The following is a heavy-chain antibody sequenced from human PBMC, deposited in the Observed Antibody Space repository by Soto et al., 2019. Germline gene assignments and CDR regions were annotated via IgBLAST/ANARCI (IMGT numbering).Heavy chain of an antibody. V-gene: IGHV1-18*01. J-gene: IGHJ4*02. CDR1: GYTFTSYG. CDR2: ISAYNGNT. CDR3: ATDSPPPRE. Sequence: QVQLVQSGAEVKKPGASVKVSCKASGYTFTSYGISWVRQAPGQGLEWMGWISAYNGNTNYAQKLQVRATMNTDTSPSTGYMELRALRSEDTAVDYCATDSPPPREWCQRTMVTVSS.